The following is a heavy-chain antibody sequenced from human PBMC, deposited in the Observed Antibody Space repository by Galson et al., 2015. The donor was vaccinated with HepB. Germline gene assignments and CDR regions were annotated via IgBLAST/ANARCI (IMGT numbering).Heavy chain of an antibody. D-gene: IGHD5-24*01. CDR2: TYYRSKWYN. V-gene: IGHV6-1*01. CDR1: GDSVSSNSAA. J-gene: IGHJ3*02. Sequence: CAISGDSVSSNSAAWNWIRQSPSRGLEWLGRTYYRSKWYNDYAVSVKSRITINPDTSKNQFSLQLNSVTPEDTAVYYCARSRRDGYNWDDAFDIWGQGTMVTVSS. CDR3: ARSRRDGYNWDDAFDI.